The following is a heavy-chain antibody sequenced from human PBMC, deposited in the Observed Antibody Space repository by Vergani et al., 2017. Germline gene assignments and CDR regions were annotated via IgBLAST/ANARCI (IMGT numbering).Heavy chain of an antibody. CDR1: GGSFSGYY. CDR2: IYYSGST. V-gene: IGHV4-34*11. J-gene: IGHJ5*02. CDR3: ARGRAAAGSLDWFDP. D-gene: IGHD6-13*01. Sequence: QVQLQQWGAGLLKPSETLSLTCAVYGGSFSGYYWSWIRQPPGKGLEWIGYIYYSGSTNYNPSLKSRVTISVDTSKNQFSLKLSSVTAADTAVYYCARGRAAAGSLDWFDPWGQGTLVTVSS.